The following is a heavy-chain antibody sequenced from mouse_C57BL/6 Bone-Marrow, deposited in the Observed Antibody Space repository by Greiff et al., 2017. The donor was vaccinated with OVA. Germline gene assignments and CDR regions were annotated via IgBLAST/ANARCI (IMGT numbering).Heavy chain of an antibody. J-gene: IGHJ3*01. V-gene: IGHV1-81*01. CDR1: GYTFTSYG. Sequence: VQLQQSGAELARPGASVKLSCKASGYTFTSYGISWVKQRTGQGLEWIGEMYPRSGNTYYNEKFKGKATLTADKSSSTAYMELRSLTSEDSAVYFCARYYYGSSFPWFAYWGQGTLVTVSA. CDR3: ARYYYGSSFPWFAY. CDR2: MYPRSGNT. D-gene: IGHD1-1*01.